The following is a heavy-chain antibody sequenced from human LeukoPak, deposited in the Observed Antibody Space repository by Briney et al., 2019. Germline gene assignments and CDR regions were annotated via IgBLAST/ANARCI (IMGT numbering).Heavy chain of an antibody. CDR1: GYTFTSYY. J-gene: IGHJ3*02. Sequence: ASVKVSCKASGYTFTSYYMHWVRQAPGQGLEWMGMINPSGGSTSYAQKFQGRVTMTRDTSTSTVYMELSSLRSEDTAVYYCARVVGAHDAFDIWGQGTMVTVSS. CDR3: ARVVGAHDAFDI. D-gene: IGHD1-26*01. V-gene: IGHV1-46*01. CDR2: INPSGGST.